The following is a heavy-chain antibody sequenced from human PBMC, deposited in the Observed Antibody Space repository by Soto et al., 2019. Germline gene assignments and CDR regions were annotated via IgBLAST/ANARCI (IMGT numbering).Heavy chain of an antibody. D-gene: IGHD3-22*01. CDR2: INQDGSEK. CDR3: SRDLFDDSKRLFAY. CDR1: GFTFSTFR. Sequence: PGGSLRLSCAASGFTFSTFRMSWVRQAPGKGLEWVANINQDGSEKYHADSVLGRFTISRDNARKSLFLQMKSLRVEDTAVYYCSRDLFDDSKRLFAYWGQGRLVTPPQ. J-gene: IGHJ4*02. V-gene: IGHV3-7*01.